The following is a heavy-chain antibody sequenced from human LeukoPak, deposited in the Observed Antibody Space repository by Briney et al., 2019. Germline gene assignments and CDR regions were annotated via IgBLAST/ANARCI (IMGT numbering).Heavy chain of an antibody. D-gene: IGHD2-2*02. CDR3: AKGAYMAYFDY. V-gene: IGHV3-30-3*01. Sequence: GGSLRLSCAASGFTFSSYAMHWVRQAPGKGLEWVAVISYDGSNKYYADSVKGRFTISRDNSKNTLYLQMNSLRAEDTAVYYCAKGAYMAYFDYWGQGTLVTVSS. J-gene: IGHJ4*02. CDR1: GFTFSSYA. CDR2: ISYDGSNK.